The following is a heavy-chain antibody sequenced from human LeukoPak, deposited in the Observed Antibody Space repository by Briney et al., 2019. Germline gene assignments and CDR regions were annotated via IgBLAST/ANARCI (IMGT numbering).Heavy chain of an antibody. Sequence: PSETLSLTCAVYGGSFSGYYWSWIRHPPGKGLEWIGEINHSGSTNYNPSLKSRVTISVDTSKNQFSLKLSSVTAADTAVYYCATNYCSGGSCYSEGAFDIWGQGTMVTVSS. D-gene: IGHD2-15*01. V-gene: IGHV4-34*01. CDR1: GGSFSGYY. J-gene: IGHJ3*02. CDR3: ATNYCSGGSCYSEGAFDI. CDR2: INHSGST.